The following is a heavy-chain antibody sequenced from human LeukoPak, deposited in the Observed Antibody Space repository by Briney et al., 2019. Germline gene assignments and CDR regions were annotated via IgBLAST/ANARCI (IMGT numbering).Heavy chain of an antibody. V-gene: IGHV4-30-2*01. J-gene: IGHJ3*02. D-gene: IGHD3-16*01. CDR1: GGSISSGGYY. CDR2: IYHSGST. CDR3: ARPYDVRYAFDI. Sequence: SQTLSLTCTVSGGSISSGGYYWSWIRQPPGKGLEWIGYIYHSGSTYYNPSLKSRVTISVDRSKNQFSLKLSSVTAADTAVYYCARPYDVRYAFDIWGQGTMVAVSS.